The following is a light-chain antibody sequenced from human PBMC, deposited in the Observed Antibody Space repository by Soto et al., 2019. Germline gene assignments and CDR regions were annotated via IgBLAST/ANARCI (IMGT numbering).Light chain of an antibody. V-gene: IGLV2-14*01. CDR3: SSYTDIGTP. Sequence: QSALTQPASVSGSLGQSITISCSGTSSDVGGYNFVSWYQQHPGKAPKLIIYEVRNRPSGVSNRFSGSKSGNTASLTISGLQAEDEADYYCSSYTDIGTPFGPGTQLTVL. CDR1: SSDVGGYNF. CDR2: EVR. J-gene: IGLJ1*01.